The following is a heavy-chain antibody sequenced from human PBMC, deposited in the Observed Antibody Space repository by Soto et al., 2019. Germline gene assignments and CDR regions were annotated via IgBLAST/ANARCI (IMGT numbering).Heavy chain of an antibody. CDR3: AKSEMIAVAGLIDP. J-gene: IGHJ5*02. Sequence: ASVKVSCKASVYTFTGYYMHWVRQAPGQGLEWMGIINPSGGSTSYAQKFQGRVTMTRDTSISTAYMELSRLRSDDTAVYYCAKSEMIAVAGLIDPWGQGTLVTVSS. CDR2: INPSGGST. CDR1: VYTFTGYY. V-gene: IGHV1-46*01. D-gene: IGHD6-19*01.